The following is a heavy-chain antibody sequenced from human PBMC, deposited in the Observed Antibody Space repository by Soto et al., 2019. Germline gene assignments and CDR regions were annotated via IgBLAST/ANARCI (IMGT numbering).Heavy chain of an antibody. CDR2: IKSKTDGGTT. Sequence: GGSLRLSCAASGFTFSNAWMSWVRQAPGKGLEWVGRIKSKTDGGTTDYAAPVKGRFTISRDDSKNTLYLQMNSLKTEDTAVYYCTTEDIVVVPAAIQRLNYYYYYMDVWGKGTTVTVSS. D-gene: IGHD2-2*02. V-gene: IGHV3-15*01. CDR1: GFTFSNAW. CDR3: TTEDIVVVPAAIQRLNYYYYYMDV. J-gene: IGHJ6*03.